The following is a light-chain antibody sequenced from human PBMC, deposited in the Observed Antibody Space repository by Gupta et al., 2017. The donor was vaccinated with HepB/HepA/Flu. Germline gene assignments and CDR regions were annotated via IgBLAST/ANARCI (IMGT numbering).Light chain of an antibody. V-gene: IGLV2-23*02. Sequence: QSALTQPASVSGSPGQSITISCAGTSSDVGTYNLVSWYQQHPGKAPKLMIYEVSKRPSGVSNRFSGSESGNTASLTISGLQAEDDADYYCCSYAGSGTYVFGTGTKVTVL. CDR1: SSDVGTYNL. CDR3: CSYAGSGTYV. J-gene: IGLJ1*01. CDR2: EVS.